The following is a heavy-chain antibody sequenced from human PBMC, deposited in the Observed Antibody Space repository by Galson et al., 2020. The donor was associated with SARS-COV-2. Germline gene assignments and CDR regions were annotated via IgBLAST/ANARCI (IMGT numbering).Heavy chain of an antibody. D-gene: IGHD2-2*01. J-gene: IGHJ3*02. V-gene: IGHV3-53*01. CDR3: ARDLRYCSSTSCRVVEAFDI. Sequence: SCAASGFTVSSNYMSWVRQAPGKGLEWVSVIYSGGSTYYADSVKGRFTISRDNSKNTLYLQMNSLRAEDTAVYYCARDLRYCSSTSCRVVEAFDIWGQGTMVTVSS. CDR1: GFTVSSNY. CDR2: IYSGGST.